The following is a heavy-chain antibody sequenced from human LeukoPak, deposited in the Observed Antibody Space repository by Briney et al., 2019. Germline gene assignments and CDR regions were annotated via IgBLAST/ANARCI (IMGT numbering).Heavy chain of an antibody. CDR1: GFTFSSYA. CDR2: ISGSGNRT. V-gene: IGHV3-23*01. D-gene: IGHD2-15*01. CDR3: AKNLYCGGGSCYPSALGMDV. Sequence: GGSLRLSCAASGFTFSSYAMSWVRQAPGKGLEWVSSISGSGNRTYYADSVKGRFTISRDNSKNTLFLQMNSLRAEDTAVYYCAKNLYCGGGSCYPSALGMDVWGQGTTAIVSS. J-gene: IGHJ6*02.